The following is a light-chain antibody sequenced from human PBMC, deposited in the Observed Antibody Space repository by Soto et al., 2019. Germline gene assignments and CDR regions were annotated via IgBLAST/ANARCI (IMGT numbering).Light chain of an antibody. V-gene: IGLV2-14*03. J-gene: IGLJ3*02. CDR3: NSYIDGATLWV. CDR1: TSDVSLYKY. CDR2: DVN. Sequence: QSVLTQPASVSGSPGQSITISCTGTTSDVSLYKYVSWYQQHPGKAPKLMIYDVNNRPSGVSNRFSGSKSGNTAALTISGLQAEDEDDDYCNSYIDGATLWVFGGGTKLTVL.